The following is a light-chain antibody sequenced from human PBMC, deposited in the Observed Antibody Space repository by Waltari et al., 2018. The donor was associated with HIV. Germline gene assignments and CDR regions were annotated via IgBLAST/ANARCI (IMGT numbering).Light chain of an antibody. CDR3: QTFDTSLSGFVV. V-gene: IGLV1-40*01. CDR1: RSNIGAISD. CDR2: DTN. Sequence: QSVLTQPPSVSGAPGQRVTISCTGSRSNIGAISDVHWYQPLPGAAPKLLIYDTNTRPSGVPDRFSGSKSGTSASLAIAGLQADDEAVYYCQTFDTSLSGFVVFGGGTKLTVL. J-gene: IGLJ2*01.